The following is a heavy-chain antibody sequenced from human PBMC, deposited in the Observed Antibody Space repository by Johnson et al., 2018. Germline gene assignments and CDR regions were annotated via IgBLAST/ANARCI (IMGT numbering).Heavy chain of an antibody. V-gene: IGHV3-7*04. J-gene: IGHJ6*03. D-gene: IGHD6-6*01. CDR3: VRARSSSSIHFYYYMDV. CDR1: GFTFSDYW. CDR2: IKKDGSEK. Sequence: VQLQESGGGLVQPGGSLRLSCGASGFTFSDYWMTWVRQAPGKGLEWVASIKKDGSEKYYVDSVKGRFTISRDNAKSSLSLQMDNLRAEDTGGYFCVRARSSSSIHFYYYMDVWGKGTTVSVSS.